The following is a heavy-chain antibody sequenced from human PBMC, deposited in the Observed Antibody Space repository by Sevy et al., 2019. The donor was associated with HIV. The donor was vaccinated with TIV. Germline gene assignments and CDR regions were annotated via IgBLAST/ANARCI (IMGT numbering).Heavy chain of an antibody. CDR1: GFAVSSNY. CDR3: ARDHYDSLWGSYWYYFDY. Sequence: GGSLRLSCAASGFAVSSNYMSWVRQAPGKGLEWVSVIYAGGSTYYADSVKGRFTISRDNSKNTMYLQMNSLRAEDTAVYYCARDHYDSLWGSYWYYFDYWGQGTLVTVSS. V-gene: IGHV3-53*01. CDR2: IYAGGST. J-gene: IGHJ4*02. D-gene: IGHD3-16*01.